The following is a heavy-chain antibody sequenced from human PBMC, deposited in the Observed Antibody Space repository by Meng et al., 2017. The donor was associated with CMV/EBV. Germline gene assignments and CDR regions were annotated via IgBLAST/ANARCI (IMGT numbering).Heavy chain of an antibody. CDR1: GGSFSGYY. CDR2: INHSGST. J-gene: IGHJ4*02. D-gene: IGHD3-9*01. Sequence: SETLSLTCAVYGGSFSGYYWSWIRQPPGKGLEWIGEINHSGSTNYNPSLKSRVTISVDTSKNQFSLKLSSVTAADTAVYYCAYYDILTSLRNWGQGTLVTVSS. V-gene: IGHV4-34*01. CDR3: AYYDILTSLRN.